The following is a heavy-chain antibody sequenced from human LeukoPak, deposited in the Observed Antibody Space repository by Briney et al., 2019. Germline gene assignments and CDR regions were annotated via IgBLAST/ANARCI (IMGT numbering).Heavy chain of an antibody. Sequence: PGRSLRLSCAVSGFTLSSYGMHWVRQAPGKGLEWVAIIYSDESNKYYADSVRGRFTISRDNSKSTLYLQMNSLRAEDTALYFCASGLIGGSFDYWGQGTLVTVSS. CDR2: IYSDESNK. J-gene: IGHJ4*02. D-gene: IGHD3-10*01. V-gene: IGHV3-33*03. CDR3: ASGLIGGSFDY. CDR1: GFTLSSYG.